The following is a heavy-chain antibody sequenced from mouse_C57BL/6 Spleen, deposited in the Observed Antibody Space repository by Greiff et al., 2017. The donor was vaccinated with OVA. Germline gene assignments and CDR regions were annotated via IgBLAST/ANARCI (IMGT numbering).Heavy chain of an antibody. Sequence: DVQLVESGGGLVKPGGSLKLSCAASGFTFSSYAMSWVRQTPEKRLEWVATISDGGSYTYYPDNVKGRFTISRDNAKNNLYLQMSHLKSEDTAMYYCARERLSWFAYWGQGTLVTVSA. V-gene: IGHV5-4*01. CDR3: ARERLSWFAY. J-gene: IGHJ3*01. D-gene: IGHD3-2*02. CDR1: GFTFSSYA. CDR2: ISDGGSYT.